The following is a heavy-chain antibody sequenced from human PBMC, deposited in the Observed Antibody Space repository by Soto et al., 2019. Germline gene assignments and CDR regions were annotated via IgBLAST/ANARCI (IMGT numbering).Heavy chain of an antibody. CDR3: ARDSLYCSGGSCYPFFDY. CDR1: GYTFTGYY. Sequence: GASVKVSCKASGYTFTGYYMHWVRQAPGQGLEWMGWINPNSGGTNYAQKFQGRVTMTRDTSISTAYMELSRLRSDDTAVYYCARDSLYCSGGSCYPFFDYWGQGTLVTVSS. CDR2: INPNSGGT. V-gene: IGHV1-2*02. J-gene: IGHJ4*02. D-gene: IGHD2-15*01.